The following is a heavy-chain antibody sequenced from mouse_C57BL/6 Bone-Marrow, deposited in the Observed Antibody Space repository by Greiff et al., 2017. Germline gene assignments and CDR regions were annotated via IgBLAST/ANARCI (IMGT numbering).Heavy chain of an antibody. D-gene: IGHD3-3*01. CDR2: IYARDGST. V-gene: IGHV1-85*01. J-gene: IGHJ2*01. CDR3: ARRDWFDY. Sequence: QVQLQQSGPELVKPGASVKLSCKASGYTFTSYDINWVKQRPGQGLEWIGWIYARDGSTKYNEKFKGKATLTVDTSASTASMELHSLTSEDSAVYFCARRDWFDYWGQGTTLTVSS. CDR1: GYTFTSYD.